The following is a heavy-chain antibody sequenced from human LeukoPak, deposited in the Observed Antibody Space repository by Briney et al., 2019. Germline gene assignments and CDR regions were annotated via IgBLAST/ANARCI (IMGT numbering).Heavy chain of an antibody. J-gene: IGHJ4*02. D-gene: IGHD3-22*01. V-gene: IGHV3-23*01. CDR1: GFTFSSYA. CDR3: AKNLQGVWKYYYDSSGYY. CDR2: ISGSGGST. Sequence: PGGSLRLSCAASGFTFSSYAMSWVRQAPGKGLEWVSAISGSGGSTYYADSVKGRFTISRDNSKNTLYLQMNSLRAEDTAVYYCAKNLQGVWKYYYDSSGYYWGQGTLVTVSS.